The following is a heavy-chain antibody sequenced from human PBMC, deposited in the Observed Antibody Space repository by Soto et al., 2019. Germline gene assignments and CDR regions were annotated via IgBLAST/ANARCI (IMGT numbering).Heavy chain of an antibody. CDR1: GFTFSDYY. CDR2: ISSSGSTI. D-gene: IGHD5-12*01. J-gene: IGHJ5*02. CDR3: ARAPRGVSGYNWFDP. V-gene: IGHV3-11*01. Sequence: GGSLRLSCAASGFTFSDYYMIWIRQAPGKGLEWVSYISSSGSTIYYADSVKGRFTISRDNAKNSLYLQMNSLRAEDTAVYYCARAPRGVSGYNWFDPWGQGTLVTVSS.